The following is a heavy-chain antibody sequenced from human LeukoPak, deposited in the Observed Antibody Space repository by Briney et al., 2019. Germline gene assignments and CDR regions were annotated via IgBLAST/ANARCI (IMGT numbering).Heavy chain of an antibody. Sequence: GGSLRLSCAASGFTFSSYSMNWVRQAPGKGLEWVSSISSSSSYIYYADSVEGRFTISRDNAKNSLYLQMNSLRAEDTAVYYCARDLNPTYYDFWSGYAFYYYGMDVWGQGTTVTVSS. CDR2: ISSSSSYI. J-gene: IGHJ6*02. D-gene: IGHD3-3*01. CDR3: ARDLNPTYYDFWSGYAFYYYGMDV. V-gene: IGHV3-21*01. CDR1: GFTFSSYS.